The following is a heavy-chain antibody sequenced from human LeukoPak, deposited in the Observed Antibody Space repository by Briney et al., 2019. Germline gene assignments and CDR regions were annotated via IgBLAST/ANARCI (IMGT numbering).Heavy chain of an antibody. D-gene: IGHD6-13*01. Sequence: PGGSLRLSCAASGFTFSAYGMHWVRQAPVKGLEWVAFIRYDGSNKYYPDSVRGRFTVPRDNSKNTLYLQMNSLRPEDTAVYYCAKVLGEYSIRSKPLDTWGQGTLVTVSS. CDR2: IRYDGSNK. J-gene: IGHJ5*02. V-gene: IGHV3-30*02. CDR3: AKVLGEYSIRSKPLDT. CDR1: GFTFSAYG.